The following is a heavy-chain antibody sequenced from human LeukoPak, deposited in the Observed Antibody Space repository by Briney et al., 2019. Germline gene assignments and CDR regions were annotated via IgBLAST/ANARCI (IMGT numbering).Heavy chain of an antibody. V-gene: IGHV1-2*02. CDR3: ATGVDMIWFALQS. Sequence: GASVTVSCTTSGYTFSGYYLNWVRQAPGQGLEWMGWVNANSGETNYAQKFQGRVTMTRDTSISTAYMELSRLNSDDTAVYYCATGVDMIWFALQSWGQGTLVSVSS. CDR1: GYTFSGYY. J-gene: IGHJ5*02. CDR2: VNANSGET. D-gene: IGHD3-10*01.